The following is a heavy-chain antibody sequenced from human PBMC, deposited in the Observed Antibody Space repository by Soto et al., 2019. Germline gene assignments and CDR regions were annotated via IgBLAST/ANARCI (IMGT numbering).Heavy chain of an antibody. Sequence: EVQLVESGGGLVQPGGSLRLSCAASGFTVSSTYMSWVRQAPGKGLEWVSVIYSGGLTYYADSVKGRFTFSRDDSMNTLSLQMNSLRAEDTAVYYCARMRSSSAGRLYYYYYVDVWGKGTTVTVSS. D-gene: IGHD6-6*01. CDR1: GFTVSSTY. CDR3: ARMRSSSAGRLYYYYYVDV. V-gene: IGHV3-66*01. CDR2: IYSGGLT. J-gene: IGHJ6*03.